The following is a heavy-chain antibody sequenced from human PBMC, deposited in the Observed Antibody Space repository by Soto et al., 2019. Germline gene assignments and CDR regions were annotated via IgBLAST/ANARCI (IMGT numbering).Heavy chain of an antibody. V-gene: IGHV1-46*03. Sequence: QVQLVQSGAEVKKPGASVKVSCKASGYTFTSYYMHWVRQAPGQGLEWMGIINPSGGSTSYAQKFQGIVTITRDTSTSTVYMELSSLRSEDTAVYYCAAATIEDYYYYYMDVWGKGTTVTVSS. CDR3: AAATIEDYYYYYMDV. CDR2: INPSGGST. J-gene: IGHJ6*03. CDR1: GYTFTSYY. D-gene: IGHD5-12*01.